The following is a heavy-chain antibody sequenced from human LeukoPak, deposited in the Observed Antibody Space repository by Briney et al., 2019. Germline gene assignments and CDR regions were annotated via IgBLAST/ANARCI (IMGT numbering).Heavy chain of an antibody. CDR1: GGSISSYY. V-gene: IGHV4-4*07. D-gene: IGHD6-19*01. CDR2: IYTSGTT. Sequence: SETLSLTCTVSGGSISSYYWTWIRQPAGKGLEWIGRIYTSGTTNYNPSLKSRVTTSVDTSKNQFSLKLSSVTAADTAVYYCARLAVAEYYFDYWGQGTLVTVSS. CDR3: ARLAVAEYYFDY. J-gene: IGHJ4*02.